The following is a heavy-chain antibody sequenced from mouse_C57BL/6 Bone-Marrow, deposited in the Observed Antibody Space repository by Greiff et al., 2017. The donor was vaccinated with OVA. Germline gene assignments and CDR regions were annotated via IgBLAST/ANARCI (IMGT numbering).Heavy chain of an antibody. CDR3: ARNRGLRPYYFDY. D-gene: IGHD2-2*01. J-gene: IGHJ2*01. CDR1: GFSLTSYG. Sequence: VQLQQSGPGLVQPSQSLSITCTVSGFSLTSYGVHWVRQSPGKGLEWLGVIWSGGSTDYNAAFISRLSISKDNSKSQVFFKMNSLQADDTAIYYCARNRGLRPYYFDYWGQGTTLTVSS. CDR2: IWSGGST. V-gene: IGHV2-2*01.